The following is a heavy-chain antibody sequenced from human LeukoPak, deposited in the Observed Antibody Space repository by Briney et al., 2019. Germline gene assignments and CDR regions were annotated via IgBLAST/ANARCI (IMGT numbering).Heavy chain of an antibody. J-gene: IGHJ4*02. CDR3: ARAHTSSCNGGPCPFFLDY. Sequence: PAETLSLTCTVSGGSISSYYWTWIRQPAGKALEWIGRMYSGGYTKFNRSLESRVTMSVVTSQIQFSLKLSSLTAADTAVYYCARAHTSSCNGGPCPFFLDYWGQGTLVTVS. CDR1: GGSISSYY. V-gene: IGHV4-4*07. CDR2: MYSGGYT. D-gene: IGHD3-16*01.